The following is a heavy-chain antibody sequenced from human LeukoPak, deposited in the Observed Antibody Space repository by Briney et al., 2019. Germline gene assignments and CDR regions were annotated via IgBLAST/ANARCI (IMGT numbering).Heavy chain of an antibody. Sequence: GGSLRLSCAASGFTFSNYGMSWVRQAPGKGLEWVSVIRGSGGGTHYADSVKGRFTISRDNSKNTVYLQMNSLRAEDTAVYYCVKARMPHCGTDCLESWGQGTLVTVSS. CDR3: VKARMPHCGTDCLES. CDR2: IRGSGGGT. D-gene: IGHD2-21*02. CDR1: GFTFSNYG. J-gene: IGHJ4*02. V-gene: IGHV3-23*01.